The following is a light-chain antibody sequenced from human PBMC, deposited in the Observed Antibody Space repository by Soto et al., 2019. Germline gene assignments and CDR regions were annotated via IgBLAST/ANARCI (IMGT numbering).Light chain of an antibody. CDR3: QQYNNWPPRT. CDR2: GAS. Sequence: EIVMTQSPVTLSVSPGERATLSCRASQSISNHLAWYQQKPGQAPRLLIHGASTRATGIPARFSGSGSGTEFTLTIRSLQSEDFAVYYCQQYNNWPPRTFGQGTKLEIK. V-gene: IGKV3-15*01. J-gene: IGKJ2*01. CDR1: QSISNH.